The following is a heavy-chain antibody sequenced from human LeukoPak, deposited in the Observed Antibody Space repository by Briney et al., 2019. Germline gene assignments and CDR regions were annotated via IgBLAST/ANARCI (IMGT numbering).Heavy chain of an antibody. J-gene: IGHJ6*03. CDR2: ISGSGGST. V-gene: IGHV3-23*01. CDR3: ATGLGGAPPLGDYYYYMDV. CDR1: GFTFSSYA. D-gene: IGHD1-26*01. Sequence: GGSLRLSCAASGFTFSSYAVSWVRQAPGKGLEWVSAISGSGGSTYYADSVKGRFTISRDNSKNTLYLQMNSLRAEDTAVYYCATGLGGAPPLGDYYYYMDVWGKGTTVTVSS.